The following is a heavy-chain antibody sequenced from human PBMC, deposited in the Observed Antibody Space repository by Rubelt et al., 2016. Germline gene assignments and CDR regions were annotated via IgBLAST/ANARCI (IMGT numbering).Heavy chain of an antibody. CDR3: ARHVENCSSMSCYLNGMDV. CDR1: GYSFTSYW. D-gene: IGHD2-2*01. J-gene: IGHJ6*02. CDR2: IDPSDSHT. V-gene: IGHV5-10-1*01. Sequence: RISCHGSGYSFTSYWISWVRQMPGKGLEWMGRIDPSDSHTNYSPSFQGHVTISTGKSISAAYRQWSSLKASDTAMYYCARHVENCSSMSCYLNGMDVWGQGTTVTVSS.